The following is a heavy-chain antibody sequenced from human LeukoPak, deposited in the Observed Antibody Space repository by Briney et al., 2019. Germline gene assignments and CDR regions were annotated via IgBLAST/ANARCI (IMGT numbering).Heavy chain of an antibody. J-gene: IGHJ5*02. CDR2: INPNSGGT. V-gene: IGHV1-2*02. Sequence: ASVKVSCKTSGYTFTGHYMHWVRQAPGQGLEWMGWINPNSGGTNYAQKFQGRVTMTRDTSISTAYMELSRLRSDDTAVYYCARGGSGSYYKYNWFDPWGQGTLVTVSS. CDR3: ARGGSGSYYKYNWFDP. CDR1: GYTFTGHY. D-gene: IGHD3-10*01.